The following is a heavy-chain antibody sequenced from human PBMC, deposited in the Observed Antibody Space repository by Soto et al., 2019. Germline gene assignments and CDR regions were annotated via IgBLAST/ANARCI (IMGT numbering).Heavy chain of an antibody. J-gene: IGHJ5*02. Sequence: AAVQVSCKASLCTFPSYGISWVRQAPGQGLEWMGWISAYNGNTNYAQKLQGRVTMTTDTSTSTAYMELRSLRSDDTAVYYCARDRDSSSLTPYNWFDPWGQGTLVTVSS. CDR2: ISAYNGNT. V-gene: IGHV1-18*01. D-gene: IGHD6-13*01. CDR3: ARDRDSSSLTPYNWFDP. CDR1: LCTFPSYG.